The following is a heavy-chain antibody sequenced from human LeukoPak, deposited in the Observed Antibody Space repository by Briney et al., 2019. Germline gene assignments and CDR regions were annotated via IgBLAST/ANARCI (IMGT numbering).Heavy chain of an antibody. CDR3: ARRGAATDAFDI. CDR2: IKSDGSST. D-gene: IGHD1-26*01. J-gene: IGHJ3*02. CDR1: GFTFSSYW. Sequence: PGGSLTLSCAASGFTFSSYWMHWVRQAPGKGLVWVSRIKSDGSSTSYADSVKGRFTISRDNTKNTLYLQMNSLRAEDTAMYYCARRGAATDAFDIWGQGTMVTVSS. V-gene: IGHV3-74*01.